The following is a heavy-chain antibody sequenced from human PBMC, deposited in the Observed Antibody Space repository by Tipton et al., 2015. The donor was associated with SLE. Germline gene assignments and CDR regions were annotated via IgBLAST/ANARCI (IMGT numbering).Heavy chain of an antibody. D-gene: IGHD3-3*01. CDR3: ARGGYYDFWSGYYPGYFDY. CDR1: GGSFSGYY. V-gene: IGHV4-34*01. Sequence: TLSLTCAVYGGSFSGYYWSWIRLPPGKGLEWIGEINHSGSTNFNPSLKSRVAISVDTSKNQFSLKLSSVTAADTAVYYCARGGYYDFWSGYYPGYFDYWGQGTLVTVSS. J-gene: IGHJ4*02. CDR2: INHSGST.